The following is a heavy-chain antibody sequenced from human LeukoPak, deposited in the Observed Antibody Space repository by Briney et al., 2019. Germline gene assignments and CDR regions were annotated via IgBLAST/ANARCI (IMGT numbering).Heavy chain of an antibody. V-gene: IGHV1-24*01. Sequence: AASVKVSCKVSGYTLTELSMHWVRQAPGKGPEWVGGFDPENGETIYAQKFQGRVTMTEDTSTDTAFMELSSLKSDDTAVYYCATLAHFNSWFDPWGQGTLVTVSS. CDR1: GYTLTELS. D-gene: IGHD2/OR15-2a*01. CDR3: ATLAHFNSWFDP. CDR2: FDPENGET. J-gene: IGHJ5*02.